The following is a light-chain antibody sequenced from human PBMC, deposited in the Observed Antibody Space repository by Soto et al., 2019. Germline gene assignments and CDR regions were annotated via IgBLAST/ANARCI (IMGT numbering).Light chain of an antibody. CDR1: QSVSSSY. Sequence: EIVLTQSPGTLSLSPGERATLSCRASQSVSSSYLAWYQQKPGQAPRLLIYGASSRATGIPDRFSGSGSGTSFTLTISRLEPEDFTVYYCRQYGGSPPYTFGQGTKLKI. CDR3: RQYGGSPPYT. V-gene: IGKV3-20*01. J-gene: IGKJ2*01. CDR2: GAS.